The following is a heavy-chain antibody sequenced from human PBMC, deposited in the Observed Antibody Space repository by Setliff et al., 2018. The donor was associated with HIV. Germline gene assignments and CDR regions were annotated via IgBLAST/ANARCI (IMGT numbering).Heavy chain of an antibody. CDR2: ISGSGSST. D-gene: IGHD4-17*01. J-gene: IGHJ4*02. V-gene: IGHV3-23*01. CDR3: AKDPTQVNGDYSGLYIDY. Sequence: GSLRLSCAASGFTFSSYAMSWVRQAPGKGLEWVSGISGSGSSTYYADSVKARFTISRDDSRNMLFLQMNNLRADDTAFYYCAKDPTQVNGDYSGLYIDYWGQGTRVTVSS. CDR1: GFTFSSYA.